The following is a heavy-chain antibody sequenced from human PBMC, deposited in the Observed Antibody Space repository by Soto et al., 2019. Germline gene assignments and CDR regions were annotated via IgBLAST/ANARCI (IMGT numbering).Heavy chain of an antibody. V-gene: IGHV1-24*01. CDR2: FDPEDGEA. CDR1: GYTQTELS. CDR3: ATDPHRYCSSTSCYGY. Sequence: SVKLSCKVSGYTQTELSMHWVRQAPGKGLEWMGGFDPEDGEAIYAQKFQGRVTMTEDTSTDTAYMELSSLRSEDTAVYYCATDPHRYCSSTSCYGYWGQGTLVTVSS. J-gene: IGHJ4*02. D-gene: IGHD2-2*01.